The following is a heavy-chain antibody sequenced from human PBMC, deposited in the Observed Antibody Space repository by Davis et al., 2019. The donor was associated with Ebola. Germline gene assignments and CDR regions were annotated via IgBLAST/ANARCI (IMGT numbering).Heavy chain of an antibody. D-gene: IGHD1-26*01. V-gene: IGHV3-64*01. CDR2: ISSNGGST. CDR3: ASGLVGGQGGFDF. J-gene: IGHJ4*02. CDR1: GFTFSSYD. Sequence: PGGSLRLSCAASGFTFSSYDMHWVRQAPGKGLEYVSAISSNGGSTYYANSVKGRFTISRDNSKNTLYLQMNSLRPEDTAVYFCASGLVGGQGGFDFWGQGNLVTVSS.